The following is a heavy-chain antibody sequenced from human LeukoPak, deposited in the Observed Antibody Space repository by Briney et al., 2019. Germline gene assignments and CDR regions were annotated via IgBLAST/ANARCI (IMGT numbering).Heavy chain of an antibody. Sequence: SGGSLRLSCAASGFTFDDYAMHWVRQAPGKGLEWVSGISWNGGSIGYADSVKGRFTISTDNAKNSLYLQMNSLRAEDTALYYCAKAGYSTDGVFDYWGQGTLVTVSS. D-gene: IGHD6-13*01. CDR3: AKAGYSTDGVFDY. CDR2: ISWNGGSI. J-gene: IGHJ4*02. V-gene: IGHV3-9*01. CDR1: GFTFDDYA.